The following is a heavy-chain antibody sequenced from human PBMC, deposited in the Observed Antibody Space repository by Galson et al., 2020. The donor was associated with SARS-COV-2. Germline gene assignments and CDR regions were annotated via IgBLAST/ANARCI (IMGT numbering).Heavy chain of an antibody. J-gene: IGHJ5*02. CDR3: ARHRIYCSGGSCYSGWFDP. CDR2: IYYSGST. V-gene: IGHV4-39*01. D-gene: IGHD2-15*01. Sequence: ETSETLSLTCTVSGGSISSSSYYWGWIRQPPGKGLEWIGSIYYSGSTYYNPSLKSRVTISVDTYKNQFSLKLSSVTAADTAVYYCARHRIYCSGGSCYSGWFDPWGQGTLVTVSS. CDR1: GGSISSSSYY.